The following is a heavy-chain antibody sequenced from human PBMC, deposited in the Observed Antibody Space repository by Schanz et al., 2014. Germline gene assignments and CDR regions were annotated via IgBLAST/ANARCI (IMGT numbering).Heavy chain of an antibody. V-gene: IGHV4-39*01. Sequence: QLQLQESGPGLVKPSETLSLTCNVSGDSINSHRFYWGWIRQPPGKGLEWIGSVYHTGGTYYNPSRKSRLTISIDPSQNQFSLKLTSVTAGDTAVYYCARHGEWELVAVFDHWGQGTLVTVSS. CDR2: VYHTGGT. D-gene: IGHD1-26*01. CDR3: ARHGEWELVAVFDH. CDR1: GDSINSHRFY. J-gene: IGHJ4*02.